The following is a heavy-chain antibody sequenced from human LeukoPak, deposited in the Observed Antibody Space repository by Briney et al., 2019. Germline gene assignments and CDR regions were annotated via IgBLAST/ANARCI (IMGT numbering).Heavy chain of an antibody. Sequence: GSLRLSCAASGFTFSSYAMSWVRQAPGKGLEWIGSIYYSGSTYYNPSLKSRVTISVDTSKNQFSLKLSSVTAADTAVYYCARVNASWFGELFLADPYYYGMDVWGQGTTVTVSS. CDR1: GFTFSSYA. CDR3: ARVNASWFGELFLADPYYYGMDV. CDR2: IYYSGST. J-gene: IGHJ6*02. V-gene: IGHV4-39*07. D-gene: IGHD3-10*01.